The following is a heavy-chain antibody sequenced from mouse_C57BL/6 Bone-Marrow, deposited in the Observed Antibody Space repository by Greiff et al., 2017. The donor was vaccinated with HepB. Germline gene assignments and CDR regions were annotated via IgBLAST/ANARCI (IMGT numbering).Heavy chain of an antibody. Sequence: QVQLQQSGAELVRPGSSVKLSCKASGYTFTSYWMHWVKQRPIQGLEWIGNIDPSDSETHYNQKFKDKATLTVDKSSSTAYMQLSSLTSEDSAVYYCARDDYDDGDWYFDVWGTGTTVTVSS. V-gene: IGHV1-52*01. D-gene: IGHD2-4*01. CDR2: IDPSDSET. CDR1: GYTFTSYW. CDR3: ARDDYDDGDWYFDV. J-gene: IGHJ1*03.